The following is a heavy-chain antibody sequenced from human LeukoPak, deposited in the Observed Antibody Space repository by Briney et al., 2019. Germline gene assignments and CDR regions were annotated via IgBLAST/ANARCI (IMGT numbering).Heavy chain of an antibody. Sequence: SETLSLTCTVSGGSISSSSYYWGWIRQPPGKGLEWIGSIYYSGSTYYNPSLKSRVTISVDTSKNQFSLKLSSVTAADTAVYYCATSRGGLGIRVYWGQGTLVTVSS. V-gene: IGHV4-39*01. D-gene: IGHD7-27*01. J-gene: IGHJ4*02. CDR2: IYYSGST. CDR3: ATSRGGLGIRVY. CDR1: GGSISSSSYY.